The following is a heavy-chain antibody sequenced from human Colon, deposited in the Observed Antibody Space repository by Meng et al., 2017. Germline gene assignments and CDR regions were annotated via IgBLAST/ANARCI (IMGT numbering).Heavy chain of an antibody. V-gene: IGHV3-53*01. CDR1: GFTVSSNY. Sequence: GESLKISCAASGFTVSSNYMSWVRQAPGKGLEWVSVIYSGGSTYYADSVKGRFTISRDNSKNTLYLQMNSLRAEDPAVYYFARERLRGYWRWLDPWGQGTLVTVSS. J-gene: IGHJ5*02. CDR2: IYSGGST. CDR3: ARERLRGYWRWLDP. D-gene: IGHD1-26*01.